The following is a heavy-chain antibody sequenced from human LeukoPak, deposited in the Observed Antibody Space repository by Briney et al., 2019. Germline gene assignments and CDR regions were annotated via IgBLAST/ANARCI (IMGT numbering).Heavy chain of an antibody. CDR3: ARDYDYPWGSYRYDAFDV. D-gene: IGHD3-16*02. J-gene: IGHJ3*01. CDR2: INSDASTT. Sequence: GGSLRLSCAASGFTFSNYWMHWVRQAPGKELVWVSYINSDASTTTYADFVKGRFTISRDNAKNTLYLQMNSLGAEDTAVYYCARDYDYPWGSYRYDAFDVWGQGTVVTVSS. CDR1: GFTFSNYW. V-gene: IGHV3-74*01.